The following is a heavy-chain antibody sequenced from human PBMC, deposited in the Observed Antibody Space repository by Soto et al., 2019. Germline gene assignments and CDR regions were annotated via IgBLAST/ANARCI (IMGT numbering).Heavy chain of an antibody. CDR3: ARHVEGTTGTTAEGMDV. J-gene: IGHJ6*02. CDR2: IDPSDSYT. CDR1: GYSFTSYW. Sequence: GESLKISCKGSGYSFTSYWISWVRQMPGKGLEWMGRIDPSDSYTNYSPSFQGHVTISADKSISTAYLQWSSLKASDTAMYYCARHVEGTTGTTAEGMDVWGQGTTVTVSS. V-gene: IGHV5-10-1*01. D-gene: IGHD1-1*01.